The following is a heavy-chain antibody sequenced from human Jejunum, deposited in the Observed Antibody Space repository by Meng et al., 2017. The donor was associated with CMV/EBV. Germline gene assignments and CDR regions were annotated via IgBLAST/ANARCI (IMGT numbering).Heavy chain of an antibody. J-gene: IGHJ4*02. Sequence: QVQLQESGPGLVKPSQTLSLTCGVSGDSISSCDSYWSWIRQPPGKGLEWIGYIYESGSTSYNPSLESRVTISVDTSKNQFSLKVMSVTAADTAVYYCAREGTNSYYFDYWGQGTLVTVSS. CDR2: IYESGST. D-gene: IGHD1-14*01. CDR1: GDSISSCDSY. CDR3: AREGTNSYYFDY. V-gene: IGHV4-30-4*01.